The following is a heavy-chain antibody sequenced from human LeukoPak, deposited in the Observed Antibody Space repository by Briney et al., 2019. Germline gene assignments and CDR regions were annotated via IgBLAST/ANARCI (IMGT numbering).Heavy chain of an antibody. V-gene: IGHV3-48*01. D-gene: IGHD1-26*01. CDR2: ISSSSSTI. J-gene: IGHJ5*02. Sequence: GGSLRLSCAASGFTFSSYSMNWVRQAPGKGLEWVSYISSSSSTIYYADSVKGRFTISRDNAKNSLYLQMNSLRAEDTAVYYCAKKYSTGLDPWGQGTLVTVSS. CDR1: GFTFSSYS. CDR3: AKKYSTGLDP.